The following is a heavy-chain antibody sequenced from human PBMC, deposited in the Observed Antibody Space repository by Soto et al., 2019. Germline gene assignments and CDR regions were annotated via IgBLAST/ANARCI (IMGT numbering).Heavy chain of an antibody. D-gene: IGHD2-15*01. CDR3: ARSIIYCSGGSCYIAHFDY. CDR1: GGSISSSSYY. J-gene: IGHJ4*02. V-gene: IGHV4-39*07. Sequence: PSETLSLTCTVSGGSISSSSYYWGWIRQPPGKGLEWIGSIYYSGNTNYNPSLTSRVTISVDTSKNQFSLKLSSVTAADTAVYYCARSIIYCSGGSCYIAHFDYWRQGTLVTVSS. CDR2: IYYSGNT.